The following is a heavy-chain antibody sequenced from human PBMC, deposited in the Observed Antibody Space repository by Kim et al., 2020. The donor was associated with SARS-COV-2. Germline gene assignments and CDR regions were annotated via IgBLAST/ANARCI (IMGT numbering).Heavy chain of an antibody. CDR1: GGSFSGYY. J-gene: IGHJ1*01. CDR2: INHSGST. D-gene: IGHD2-21*02. V-gene: IGHV4-34*01. CDR3: ARGRAMFVVVTAIRPGYFQH. Sequence: SETLSLTCAVYGGSFSGYYWSWIRQPPGKGLEWIGEINHSGSTNYNLSLKSRVTISVDTSKNQFSLKLSSVTAADTAVYYCARGRAMFVVVTAIRPGYFQHWGQGTLVTVSS.